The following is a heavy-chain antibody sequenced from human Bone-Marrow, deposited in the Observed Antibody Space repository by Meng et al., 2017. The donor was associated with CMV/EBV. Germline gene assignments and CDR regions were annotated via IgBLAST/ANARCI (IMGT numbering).Heavy chain of an antibody. CDR2: IYSGGSST. Sequence: GESLKISCAASGFTFSSYAMSWVRQAPGKGQEWVSVIYSGGSSTYYADSVKGRFTISRDNSKNTLYLQMNSLRAEDTAVYYCAKVTQIAAAGVFYFDYWGQGTLVTVSS. D-gene: IGHD6-13*01. CDR3: AKVTQIAAAGVFYFDY. V-gene: IGHV3-23*03. J-gene: IGHJ4*02. CDR1: GFTFSSYA.